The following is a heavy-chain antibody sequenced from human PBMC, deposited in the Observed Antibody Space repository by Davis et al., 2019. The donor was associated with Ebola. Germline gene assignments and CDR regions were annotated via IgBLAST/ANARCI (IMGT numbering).Heavy chain of an antibody. J-gene: IGHJ4*02. CDR3: AKGAFKPC. Sequence: GESLKISCAASGFTVSSNYMSWVRQAPGKGLEWVSVIYSGGSTYYADSVKGRFTIPRDNSKNTLYLQMNSLRAEDTAVYYCAKGAFKPCWGQGTLVTVSS. CDR1: GFTVSSNY. D-gene: IGHD3-16*01. CDR2: IYSGGST. V-gene: IGHV3-53*01.